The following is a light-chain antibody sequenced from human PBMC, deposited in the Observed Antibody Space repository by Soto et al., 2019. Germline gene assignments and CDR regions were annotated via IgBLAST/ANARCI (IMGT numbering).Light chain of an antibody. V-gene: IGKV3-20*01. J-gene: IGKJ2*01. CDR1: QGVNSKS. Sequence: EIVLTQSPGTLSLSPGERATLSCRASQGVNSKSLAWYQQKPGQAPRLLIYDAANRATGIPDRFSGSGSGTDSNLTISSSEPEDYAVYYCQRYGRSPMYTFGQGTRVEIK. CDR2: DAA. CDR3: QRYGRSPMYT.